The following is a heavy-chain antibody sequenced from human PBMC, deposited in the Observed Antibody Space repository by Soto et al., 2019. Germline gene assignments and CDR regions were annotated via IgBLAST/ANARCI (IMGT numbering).Heavy chain of an antibody. CDR2: FYYSGRT. Sequence: TLSLTSTVSGGSFRRDAYYWSWILQPPGKGLEWIGCFYYSGRTYYNPSLESRITISMDTFKDQFSLKLSSVNAADTAVYYCARDRANSPDYFDYWGQGALVTVSS. V-gene: IGHV4-30-4*01. CDR3: ARDRANSPDYFDY. D-gene: IGHD1-1*01. CDR1: GGSFRRDAYY. J-gene: IGHJ4*02.